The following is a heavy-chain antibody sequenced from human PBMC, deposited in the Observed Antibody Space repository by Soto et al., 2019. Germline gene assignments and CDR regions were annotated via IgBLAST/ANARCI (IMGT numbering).Heavy chain of an antibody. CDR1: SGSISSSNW. Sequence: SETLSLTCAVSSGSISSSNWWSWVRQSPGKGLEWIGEIYHTGRTNYNPSLKSRVTIFLDKSENQFSLTLTSVTAADTAVYYCARALGDWSSSDWLDPWGQGILVTVSS. CDR2: IYHTGRT. CDR3: ARALGDWSSSDWLDP. V-gene: IGHV4-4*02. J-gene: IGHJ5*02. D-gene: IGHD2-2*01.